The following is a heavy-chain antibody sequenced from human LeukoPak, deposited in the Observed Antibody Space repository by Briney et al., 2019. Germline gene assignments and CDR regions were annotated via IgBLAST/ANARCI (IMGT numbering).Heavy chain of an antibody. V-gene: IGHV3-7*01. J-gene: IGHJ6*03. Sequence: GGSLRLSCAASGFTFSIYWMSWVRQAPGKGLEWVANIKEDGNEKYYVDSVKGRFTTSRDNAKNSLYLQMNSLRAEDMAVYYCARDHLVVVPTATGDYYYYYMDVWGKGTTVTVSS. CDR1: GFTFSIYW. D-gene: IGHD2-2*01. CDR3: ARDHLVVVPTATGDYYYYYMDV. CDR2: IKEDGNEK.